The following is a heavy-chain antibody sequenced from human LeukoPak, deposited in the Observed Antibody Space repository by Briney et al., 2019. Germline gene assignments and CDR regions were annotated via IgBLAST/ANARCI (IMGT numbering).Heavy chain of an antibody. V-gene: IGHV4-34*01. CDR2: INHSGSS. J-gene: IGHJ4*02. CDR1: GGSFRGYY. D-gene: IGHD3-22*01. Sequence: PSETLSLTCAVYGGSFRGYYWNWIRQPPGKGLEWIGEINHSGSSNYNPSLKSQVTISLDTSKNQFSLKLSSVTAADTAVYYCARDSGGYYDSSGYYQIWGQGTLVTVSS. CDR3: ARDSGGYYDSSGYYQI.